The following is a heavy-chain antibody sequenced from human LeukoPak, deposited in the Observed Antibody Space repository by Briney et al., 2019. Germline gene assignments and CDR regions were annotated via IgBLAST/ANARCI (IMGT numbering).Heavy chain of an antibody. J-gene: IGHJ4*02. V-gene: IGHV5-51*01. CDR1: GYSFTSYW. CDR2: IYPGDSDT. D-gene: IGHD6-13*01. CDR3: ATRYSSSWYNFDY. Sequence: GESLKISCKGSGYSFTSYWIGRVRQMPGKGLEWMGIIYPGDSDTRYSPSFQGQVTISADKSISTAYLQWSSLKASDTAMYYCATRYSSSWYNFDYWGQGTLVTVSS.